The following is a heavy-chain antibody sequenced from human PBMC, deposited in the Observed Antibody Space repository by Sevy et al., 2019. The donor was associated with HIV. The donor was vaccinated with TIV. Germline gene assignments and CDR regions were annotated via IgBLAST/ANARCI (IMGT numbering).Heavy chain of an antibody. D-gene: IGHD2-8*01. J-gene: IGHJ4*02. CDR2: ISAYNGNT. Sequence: ASVKVSCKASGYTFTSYGISWVRQAPGQGLEWMGWISAYNGNTNYAQKLQGRVTMTTDTSTSTAYMELRSLRSDDTAVYYCARYIATNGVCPNFDYWGQGTLVTVSS. CDR1: GYTFTSYG. V-gene: IGHV1-18*01. CDR3: ARYIATNGVCPNFDY.